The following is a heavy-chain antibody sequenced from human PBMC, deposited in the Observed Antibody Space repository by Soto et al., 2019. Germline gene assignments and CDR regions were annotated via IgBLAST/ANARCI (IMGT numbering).Heavy chain of an antibody. D-gene: IGHD3-10*01. CDR1: GFTFRSYE. CDR2: ISSSGSTI. V-gene: IGHV3-48*03. CDR3: AKDKVAVLLWFGEPLGAFDI. Sequence: GGSLRLSCAASGFTFRSYEMTWVRQAPGKGLEWVSYISSSGSTIKYADSVKGRFTISRDNAKNSLYLQMNSLRGEDTAVYYCAKDKVAVLLWFGEPLGAFDIWGQGTMVTVSS. J-gene: IGHJ3*02.